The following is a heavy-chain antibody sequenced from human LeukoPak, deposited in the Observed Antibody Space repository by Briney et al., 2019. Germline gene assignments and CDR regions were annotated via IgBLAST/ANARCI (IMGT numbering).Heavy chain of an antibody. CDR3: ARSLITFGGVQVDY. V-gene: IGHV4-34*01. D-gene: IGHD3-16*01. J-gene: IGHJ4*02. CDR1: GGSFSGYY. Sequence: KSSETLSLTCAVYGGSFSGYYWSWIRQPPGKGLEWIGEINHSGSTNYNPSLKSRVTISVDTSKNQFSLKLSSVTAADTVVYYCARSLITFGGVQVDYWGQGTLVTVSP. CDR2: INHSGST.